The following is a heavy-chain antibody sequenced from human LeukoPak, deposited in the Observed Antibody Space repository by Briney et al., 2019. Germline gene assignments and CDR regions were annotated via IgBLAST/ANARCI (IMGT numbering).Heavy chain of an antibody. CDR1: GFTFSTYA. CDR3: ARGAYCSGSCPGAFDI. CDR2: VWYDGSNK. D-gene: IGHD2-15*01. V-gene: IGHV3-33*01. Sequence: PGRSLSLSCAASGFTFSTYAMYWVRQAPGKGLEWVSIVWYDGSNKFYADSVKGRFTISRDNSKNTLYLQMNSLRAEDTAVYYCARGAYCSGSCPGAFDIWGQGTMITVSS. J-gene: IGHJ3*02.